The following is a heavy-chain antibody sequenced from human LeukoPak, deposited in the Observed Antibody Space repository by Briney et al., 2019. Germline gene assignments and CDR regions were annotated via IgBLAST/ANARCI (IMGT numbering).Heavy chain of an antibody. Sequence: SVKVSCKASGGTFSSYAISWVRQAPGQGLEWMGRIIPILGIANYAQKFQGRVTITADKSTSTAYMELSSLRSEDTAVYYCARDPRLAVAGGIDPWGQGTLVTVSS. CDR3: ARDPRLAVAGGIDP. V-gene: IGHV1-69*04. CDR1: GGTFSSYA. J-gene: IGHJ5*02. D-gene: IGHD6-19*01. CDR2: IIPILGIA.